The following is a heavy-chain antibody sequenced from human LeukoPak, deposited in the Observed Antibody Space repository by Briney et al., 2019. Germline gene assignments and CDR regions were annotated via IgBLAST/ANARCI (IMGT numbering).Heavy chain of an antibody. CDR2: INEHGTDS. Sequence: PGGSLRLSCTASGFTFSGYWIHWVRQAPGMGLVWVSRINEHGTDSMYAESVKGRFTISRDNAKNTVYLQMNSLRAEDTAVYYCVRDETLWTLDWWGQGTLVSVSS. D-gene: IGHD1-1*01. J-gene: IGHJ4*02. CDR3: VRDETLWTLDW. V-gene: IGHV3-74*03. CDR1: GFTFSGYW.